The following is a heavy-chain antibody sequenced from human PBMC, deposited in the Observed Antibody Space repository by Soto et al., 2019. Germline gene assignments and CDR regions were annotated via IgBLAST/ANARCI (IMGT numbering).Heavy chain of an antibody. CDR2: ITGGNP. Sequence: EGSLRLSWAAAGFNFGTYGMGWVRQAPGKGLEWVSTITGGNPYYAASVKGRFTISRDNSKNTLYLQMSSLRAEDTALYYCAKDKERGGYDSDFDSWGQGTLVTVSS. CDR3: AKDKERGGYDSDFDS. D-gene: IGHD3-3*01. V-gene: IGHV3-23*01. J-gene: IGHJ4*02. CDR1: GFNFGTYG.